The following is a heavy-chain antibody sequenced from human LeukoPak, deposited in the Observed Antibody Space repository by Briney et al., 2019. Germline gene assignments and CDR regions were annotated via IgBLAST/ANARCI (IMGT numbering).Heavy chain of an antibody. CDR3: ARRIYDFCSGDQYYFDY. CDR1: GGSISSSSYY. CDR2: ICYSGST. J-gene: IGHJ4*02. Sequence: PSETLSLTCTVSGGSISSSSYYWGWIRQPPGKGLEWIGSICYSGSTYYNPSLKSRVTISVDTSKNQFSLKLSSVTAADTAVYYCARRIYDFCSGDQYYFDYWGQGTLVTVSS. V-gene: IGHV4-39*01. D-gene: IGHD3-3*01.